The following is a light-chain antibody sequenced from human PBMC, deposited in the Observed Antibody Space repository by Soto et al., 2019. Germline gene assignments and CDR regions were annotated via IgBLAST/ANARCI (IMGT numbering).Light chain of an antibody. J-gene: IGKJ3*01. Sequence: EVVLTQSPGTLSLSPGERATLSCRASQSVTSGYLAWYQQKPGQAPRLLIYVTSRRATGIPDRFSGSGSGTDFTLTISRLEPEDSAVYYCQQYGGSPPFTFGPGTKVDI. CDR2: VTS. V-gene: IGKV3-20*01. CDR3: QQYGGSPPFT. CDR1: QSVTSGY.